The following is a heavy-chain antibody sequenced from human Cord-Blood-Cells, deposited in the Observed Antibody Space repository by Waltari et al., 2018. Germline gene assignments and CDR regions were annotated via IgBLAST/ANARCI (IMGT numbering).Heavy chain of an antibody. Sequence: QVQLVQSGAEVKKPGASVQVSCKASGITFTTHDLNWARQATGQGLEWMGWMNPNSGNTGYAQKFQGRVTITRNTSISTAYMELSSLRSEDTAVYYCARRGWNSLDYWGQGTLVTVSS. V-gene: IGHV1-8*03. CDR2: MNPNSGNT. D-gene: IGHD1-7*01. CDR1: GITFTTHD. CDR3: ARRGWNSLDY. J-gene: IGHJ4*02.